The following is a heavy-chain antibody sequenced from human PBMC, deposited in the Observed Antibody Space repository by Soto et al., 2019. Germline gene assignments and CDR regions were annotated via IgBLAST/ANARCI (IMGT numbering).Heavy chain of an antibody. Sequence: GGSLGLCCSASGFNFCDYAMIWVRHAPGKGLEWVGFIRSKAYGGTTEYAASVKGRFTISRDDSKSIAYLQMNSLKTEDTAVYYCTRDRYGRYCSGGSCYYYYYGMDVWGQGTTVTV. V-gene: IGHV3-49*04. CDR1: GFNFCDYA. CDR2: IRSKAYGGTT. CDR3: TRDRYGRYCSGGSCYYYYYGMDV. D-gene: IGHD2-15*01. J-gene: IGHJ6*02.